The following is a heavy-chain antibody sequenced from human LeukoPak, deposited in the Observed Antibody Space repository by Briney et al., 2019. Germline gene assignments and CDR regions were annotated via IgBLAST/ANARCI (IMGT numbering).Heavy chain of an antibody. J-gene: IGHJ4*02. V-gene: IGHV4-4*07. Sequence: SETLSLTCIVSGGSISNYYWSWIRQPAGKGLEWIGRIYTAGSTDYNPSLKSRVIMSVDTSRNQYSPKLTSVTAADTALYYCAREQGYSGFDNWGQGTLVTVSS. D-gene: IGHD5-12*01. CDR1: GGSISNYY. CDR3: AREQGYSGFDN. CDR2: IYTAGST.